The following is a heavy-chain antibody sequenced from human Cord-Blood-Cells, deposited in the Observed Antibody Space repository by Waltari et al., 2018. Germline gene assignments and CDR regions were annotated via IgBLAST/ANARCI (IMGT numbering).Heavy chain of an antibody. J-gene: IGHJ6*02. V-gene: IGHV1-69*12. Sequence: QVQLVQSGAEVKKPGSSVKVSCKASGGTFSSYAISWVRQAPGQGLEWMGGIIPIFGTANYAQKCQGRVTITADESTSTAYMELSSLRSEDTAVYYCARAWGYSYGHYYYYGMDVWGQGTTVTVSS. D-gene: IGHD5-18*01. CDR1: GGTFSSYA. CDR2: IIPIFGTA. CDR3: ARAWGYSYGHYYYYGMDV.